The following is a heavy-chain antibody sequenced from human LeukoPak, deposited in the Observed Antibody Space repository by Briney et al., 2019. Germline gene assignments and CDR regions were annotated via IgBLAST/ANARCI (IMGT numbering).Heavy chain of an antibody. CDR3: ARVGGDYDAFDI. D-gene: IGHD4-17*01. CDR1: GFTFSSYD. V-gene: IGHV3-13*01. J-gene: IGHJ3*02. CDR2: IGTAGDT. Sequence: PGGSLRLSCAASGFTFSSYDMHWVRQPTGKSLEWVSGIGTAGDTYYVGSVKGRFTISRDNAKNSLYLQMNNLRAEDTAVYYCARVGGDYDAFDIWGQGTMVTVSS.